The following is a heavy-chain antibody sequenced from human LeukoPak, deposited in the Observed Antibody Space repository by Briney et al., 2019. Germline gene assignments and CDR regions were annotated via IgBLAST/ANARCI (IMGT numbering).Heavy chain of an antibody. D-gene: IGHD6-19*01. CDR2: INHSGST. V-gene: IGHV4-34*01. CDR1: GGSSSGYY. J-gene: IGHJ4*02. Sequence: SETLSLTCAVYGGSSSGYYWSWIRQPPGKGLEWIGEINHSGSTNYNPSLKSRVTISVDTSKNQFSLKLSSVTAADTAVYYCARSPLTVAGDYWGQGTLVTVSS. CDR3: ARSPLTVAGDY.